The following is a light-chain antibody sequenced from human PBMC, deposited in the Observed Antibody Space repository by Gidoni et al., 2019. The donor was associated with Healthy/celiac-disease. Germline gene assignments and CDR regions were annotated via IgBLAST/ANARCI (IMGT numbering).Light chain of an antibody. J-gene: IGKJ1*01. Sequence: ATLAVSPGERATLPCGASQSVSSNLAWYQQKPGQAPRLLIYGASTRATGIPARFSGSGSGTEFTLTISSLQSEDFAVYYCQQCNNWPRTFGQGTQVEIK. CDR3: QQCNNWPRT. CDR2: GAS. V-gene: IGKV3-15*01. CDR1: QSVSSN.